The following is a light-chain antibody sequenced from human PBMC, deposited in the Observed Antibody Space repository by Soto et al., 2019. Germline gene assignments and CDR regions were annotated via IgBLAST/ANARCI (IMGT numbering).Light chain of an antibody. Sequence: EIVLTQSPGTLSLSPGERATLSCRASQSVSTNLAWYQQKPGQAPRLLIYRASTRATGVPARFSGSGSGTEFTLTISSLQSEDVSVYFCQHYNFWPHTFGQGTKVDIK. CDR2: RAS. J-gene: IGKJ2*01. CDR1: QSVSTN. CDR3: QHYNFWPHT. V-gene: IGKV3-15*01.